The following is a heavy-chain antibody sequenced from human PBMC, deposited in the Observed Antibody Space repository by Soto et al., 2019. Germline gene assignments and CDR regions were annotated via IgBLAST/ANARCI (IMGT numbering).Heavy chain of an antibody. V-gene: IGHV1-69*12. CDR1: GGTFSSNV. D-gene: IGHD3-22*01. CDR3: ARTFHFDSSGYYDNWFDP. Sequence: QAQLVQPGTEVKKPGSSVKVSCRASGGTFSSNVISWLRQAPGQGLEWMGGIVPMLGTANYAQKFQGRVTISADESTNTAYMELSSLRSEDTAVYYCARTFHFDSSGYYDNWFDPWGQGTLVTVSS. J-gene: IGHJ5*02. CDR2: IVPMLGTA.